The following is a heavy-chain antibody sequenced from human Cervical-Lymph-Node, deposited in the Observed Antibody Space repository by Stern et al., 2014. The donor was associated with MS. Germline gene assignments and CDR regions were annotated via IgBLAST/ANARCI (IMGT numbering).Heavy chain of an antibody. CDR2: ISWNSGSI. J-gene: IGHJ6*02. CDR1: GFTFDDYA. CDR3: AKDNFMGYGSGSKNYYYGMDV. D-gene: IGHD3-10*01. Sequence: EVQLVESGGGLVQPGRSLRLSCAASGFTFDDYAMHWVRQAPGKGLEWVSGISWNSGSIGYADSVKGRFTISRDNAKNSLYLQMNSLRAEDTALYYCAKDNFMGYGSGSKNYYYGMDVWGQGTTVTVSS. V-gene: IGHV3-9*01.